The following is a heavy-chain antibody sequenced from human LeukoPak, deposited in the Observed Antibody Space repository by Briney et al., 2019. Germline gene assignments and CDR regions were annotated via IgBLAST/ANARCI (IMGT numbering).Heavy chain of an antibody. Sequence: ASVKVSCKASGYTFTSYGISWVRQAPGQGLEWMGWISAYNGNTYYAQKLQGRVTMTTDTSTSTAYMELRSLRSDDTAVYYCARDRAGKVNYDFWSGWFDPWGQGTLVTVSS. CDR2: ISAYNGNT. D-gene: IGHD3-3*01. CDR3: ARDRAGKVNYDFWSGWFDP. J-gene: IGHJ5*02. V-gene: IGHV1-18*01. CDR1: GYTFTSYG.